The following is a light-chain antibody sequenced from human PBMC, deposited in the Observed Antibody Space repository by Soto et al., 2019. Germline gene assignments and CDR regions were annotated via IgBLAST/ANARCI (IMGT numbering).Light chain of an antibody. CDR1: QSVSSSY. J-gene: IGKJ1*01. CDR2: GAS. Sequence: ELVLTQSPGTLSLSPGERATLSCRASQSVSSSYLAWYQQKPGQAPRLLIYGASSRATGIPDRFSGSGSGTDFTLTISRLEPEDFAVYYCQQYGRSRTFGQGTKVEIK. V-gene: IGKV3-20*01. CDR3: QQYGRSRT.